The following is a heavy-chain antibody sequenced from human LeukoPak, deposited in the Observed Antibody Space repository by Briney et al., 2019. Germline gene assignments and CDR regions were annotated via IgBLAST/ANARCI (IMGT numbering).Heavy chain of an antibody. CDR1: GGSFSGYY. CDR3: AAYDSSGYGRWFDP. J-gene: IGHJ5*02. Sequence: MASETLSLTCAVYGGSFSGYYWSWIRQPPGKGPEWIGEINHSGSTNYNPSLKSRVTISVDTSKNQFSLKLSSVTAADTAVYYCAAYDSSGYGRWFDPWGQGTLVTVSS. D-gene: IGHD3-22*01. CDR2: INHSGST. V-gene: IGHV4-34*01.